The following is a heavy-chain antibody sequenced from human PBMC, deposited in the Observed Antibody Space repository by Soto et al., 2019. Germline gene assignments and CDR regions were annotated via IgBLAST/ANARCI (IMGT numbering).Heavy chain of an antibody. Sequence: QVQLQESGPGLVKPSGTLSLTCAVSGGSFTSNNWWTWVRQPPGQGLEWIGEIYRTGSTNYNPSLKSRVTRSLDKSENQFALKVTSLTAADTAVYYGASRDPGTSVDYWGQGTLVTVSS. V-gene: IGHV4-4*02. D-gene: IGHD1-1*01. J-gene: IGHJ4*02. CDR3: ASRDPGTSVDY. CDR2: IYRTGST. CDR1: GGSFTSNNW.